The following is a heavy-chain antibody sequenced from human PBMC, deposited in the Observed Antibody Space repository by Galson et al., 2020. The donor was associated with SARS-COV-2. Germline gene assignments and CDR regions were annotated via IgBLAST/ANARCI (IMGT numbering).Heavy chain of an antibody. CDR3: AREPGDYYDSSGYG. Sequence: SETLSLTCTVSGGSISSGSYYWSWIRQPAGKGLEWIGRIYTSGSTNYNPSLKSRVTISVDTSKNQFSLKLSSVTAADTAVYYCAREPGDYYDSSGYGWGQGTLVTVSS. J-gene: IGHJ4*02. CDR1: GGSISSGSYY. V-gene: IGHV4-61*02. CDR2: IYTSGST. D-gene: IGHD3-22*01.